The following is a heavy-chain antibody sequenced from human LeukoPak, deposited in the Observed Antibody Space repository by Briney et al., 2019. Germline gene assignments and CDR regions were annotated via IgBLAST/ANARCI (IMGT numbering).Heavy chain of an antibody. CDR3: AKGYGESHFDS. CDR1: GFTFRSFG. J-gene: IGHJ4*02. D-gene: IGHD5-18*01. CDR2: IRFDGSNQ. Sequence: GGSLRVSCAVCGFTFRSFGMHFGRQAPGKGLEWVAFIRFDGSNQYYTDSVKGRFTISRDNSNNTLFLQMNNLRGDDTAVYLCAKGYGESHFDSWGQGTLVTVSS. V-gene: IGHV3-30*02.